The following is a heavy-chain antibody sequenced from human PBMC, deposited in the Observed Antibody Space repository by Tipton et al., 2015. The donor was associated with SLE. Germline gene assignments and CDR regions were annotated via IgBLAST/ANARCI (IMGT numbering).Heavy chain of an antibody. CDR2: IYIDGSGSI. CDR1: GASVSKYY. V-gene: IGHV4-4*07. J-gene: IGHJ4*02. CDR3: SRDRGNTVLYD. Sequence: TLSLTCTVSGASVSKYYWSWIRQPAGMGLEWIGRIYIDGSGSIKCNPTLKGRVTMSVDTSKNQVSLRLTSVTAADAAVYYCSRDRGNTVLYDGGQGTLVTVSS. D-gene: IGHD4-17*01.